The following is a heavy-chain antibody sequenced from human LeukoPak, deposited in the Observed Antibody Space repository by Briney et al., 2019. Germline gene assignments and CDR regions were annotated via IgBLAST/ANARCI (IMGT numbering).Heavy chain of an antibody. CDR3: ARHWGHYGDYGGFDS. J-gene: IGHJ4*02. D-gene: IGHD4-17*01. Sequence: GESLKISCKTSGYSFINYWVGWVRQLPGKGLEWMGIIFPGDPETRYSPSFQGQVTISADNSISTAYLQWNSLKASDTAMYYCARHWGHYGDYGGFDSWGQGTLVTVSS. V-gene: IGHV5-51*01. CDR1: GYSFINYW. CDR2: IFPGDPET.